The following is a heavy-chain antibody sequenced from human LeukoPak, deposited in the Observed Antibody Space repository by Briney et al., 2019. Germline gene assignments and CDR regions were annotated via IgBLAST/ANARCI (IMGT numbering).Heavy chain of an antibody. D-gene: IGHD3-3*01. Sequence: ASVKVSCKASGYTFTSYGISWVRQAPGQGLEWMGWISAYNGNTNYAQKLQGRVTMTTDTSTSTAYMELRSLRSDDTAVYYCAREERFLEWLPYYFDYWGQGTLVTVSS. CDR2: ISAYNGNT. V-gene: IGHV1-18*01. CDR3: AREERFLEWLPYYFDY. CDR1: GYTFTSYG. J-gene: IGHJ4*02.